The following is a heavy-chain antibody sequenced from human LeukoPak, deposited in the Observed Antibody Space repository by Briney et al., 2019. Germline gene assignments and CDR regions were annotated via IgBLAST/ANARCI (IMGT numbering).Heavy chain of an antibody. CDR1: GFTFSSYS. CDR2: ISSSSSYI. D-gene: IGHD5-18*01. J-gene: IGHJ4*02. Sequence: GGSLRLSCAASGFTFSSYSMNWVRQAPGKGLEWVSSISSSSSYIYYADSVKGRFTISRDNSKNTLYLQMNSLRAEDTAVYYCANIQGDTAMVTDYWGQGTLVTVSS. V-gene: IGHV3-21*04. CDR3: ANIQGDTAMVTDY.